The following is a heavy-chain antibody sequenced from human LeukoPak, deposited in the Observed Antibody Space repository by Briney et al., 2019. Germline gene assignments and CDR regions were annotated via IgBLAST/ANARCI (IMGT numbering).Heavy chain of an antibody. CDR2: IYYSGST. CDR3: ARVQLGIDPEFDY. Sequence: SETLSLTCSVSGGSISSGGYYWSWIRQHPGKGLEWIGYIYYSGSTYYNPSLKSRVTISVDTSKNQFSLKLSSVTAADTAVYYCARVQLGIDPEFDYWGQGTLVTVSS. J-gene: IGHJ4*02. CDR1: GGSISSGGYY. D-gene: IGHD7-27*01. V-gene: IGHV4-31*03.